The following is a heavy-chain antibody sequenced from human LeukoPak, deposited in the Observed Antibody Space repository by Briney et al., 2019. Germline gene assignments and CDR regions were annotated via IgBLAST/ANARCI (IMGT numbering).Heavy chain of an antibody. D-gene: IGHD1/OR15-1a*01. CDR3: ARQISGNKDY. CDR2: IFYRESFSYGGTT. V-gene: IGHV4-59*08. Sequence: SETLSLTCTVSCVSISGYYWIWIRQSPGRGLEYIGSIFYRESFSYGGTTFYNPSLQSRVTISVDTSKNAFSLRLTSVTAADTAVYFCARQISGNKDYWGQGTLVTVSS. CDR1: CVSISGYY. J-gene: IGHJ4*02.